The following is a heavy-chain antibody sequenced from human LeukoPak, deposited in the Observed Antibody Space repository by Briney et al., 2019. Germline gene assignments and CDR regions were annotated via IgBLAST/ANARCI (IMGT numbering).Heavy chain of an antibody. CDR3: AKDAGSDIVVVPAAPRGYYGMDV. V-gene: IGHV3-23*01. CDR1: GFTFSSYA. Sequence: GGSLRLSCAASGFTFSSYAMSWVRQAPGKGLEWVSAISGSGGSTYYADSVKGRFTISRDSSKNTLYLQMNSLRAEDTAVYYCAKDAGSDIVVVPAAPRGYYGMDVWGQGTTVTVSS. J-gene: IGHJ6*02. D-gene: IGHD2-2*01. CDR2: ISGSGGST.